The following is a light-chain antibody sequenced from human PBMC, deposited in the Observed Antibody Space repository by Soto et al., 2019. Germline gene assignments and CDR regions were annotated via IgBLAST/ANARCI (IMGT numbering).Light chain of an antibody. V-gene: IGKV1-5*03. CDR3: QQYNNYWT. J-gene: IGKJ1*01. CDR1: ESIRSW. CDR2: KAS. Sequence: DLQMTQSPSTLSASAGDRVTITCRASESIRSWLAWYQQKPGKAPKLLIYKASTLESGVPSRFSGSGSGTEFTLTISSLQPDDFATYYCQQYNNYWTFGQGTKVENK.